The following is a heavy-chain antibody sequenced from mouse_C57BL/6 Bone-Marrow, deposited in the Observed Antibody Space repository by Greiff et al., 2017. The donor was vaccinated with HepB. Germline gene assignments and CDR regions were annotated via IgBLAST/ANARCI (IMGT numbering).Heavy chain of an antibody. CDR1: GYTFTSYG. D-gene: IGHD1-1*01. Sequence: VQLQQSGAELARPGASVKLSCKASGYTFTSYGISWVKQRTGQGLEWIGEIYPRSGNTYYNEKFKGKATLTADKSSSTAFMELRSLTSEDSAVYFCARPGDYGSFAYWGQGTLVTVSA. J-gene: IGHJ3*01. V-gene: IGHV1-81*01. CDR2: IYPRSGNT. CDR3: ARPGDYGSFAY.